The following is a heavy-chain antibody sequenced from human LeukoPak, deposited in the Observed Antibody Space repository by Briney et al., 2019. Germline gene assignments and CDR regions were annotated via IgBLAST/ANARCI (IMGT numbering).Heavy chain of an antibody. CDR3: AKDPYYYGSGSYPGY. V-gene: IGHV3-23*01. J-gene: IGHJ4*02. CDR2: ISGSGGST. Sequence: GGSLRLSCEASGFTFSSYAMSWVRQAPGRGLEWVSAISGSGGSTYYADSVKGRFTISRDNSKNTLYLQMNSLRAEDTAVYYCAKDPYYYGSGSYPGYWGQGTLVTVSS. D-gene: IGHD3-10*01. CDR1: GFTFSSYA.